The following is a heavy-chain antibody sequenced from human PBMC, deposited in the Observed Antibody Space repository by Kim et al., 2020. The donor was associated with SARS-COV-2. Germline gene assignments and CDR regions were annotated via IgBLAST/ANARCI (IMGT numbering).Heavy chain of an antibody. CDR2: IYWDDDK. D-gene: IGHD6-13*01. V-gene: IGHV2-5*02. J-gene: IGHJ6*02. Sequence: SGPTLVNPTQTLTLTCTFSGFSLSTSGVGVGWIRQPPGKALEWLALIYWDDDKRYSPSLKSRLTITKDTSKNQVVLTMTNMDPVDTATYYCARSYSSSWGYYYYGMDVWGQGTTVTVSS. CDR1: GFSLSTSGVG. CDR3: ARSYSSSWGYYYYGMDV.